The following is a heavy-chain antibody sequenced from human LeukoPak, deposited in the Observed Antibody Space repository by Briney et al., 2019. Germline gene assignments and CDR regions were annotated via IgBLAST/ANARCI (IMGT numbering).Heavy chain of an antibody. Sequence: ASVKVSCKASGYTFTGYYMHWVRQAPGQGLEWMGWISAYNGNTNYAQKFQGRVTMTRDTSISTAYMELSRLRSDDTAVYYCARDLHSSSWYGYCFDYWGQGTLVTVSS. J-gene: IGHJ4*02. CDR1: GYTFTGYY. D-gene: IGHD6-13*01. CDR2: ISAYNGNT. V-gene: IGHV1-2*02. CDR3: ARDLHSSSWYGYCFDY.